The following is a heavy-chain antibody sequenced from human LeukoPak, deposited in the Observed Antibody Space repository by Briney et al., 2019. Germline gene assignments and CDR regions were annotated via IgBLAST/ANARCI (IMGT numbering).Heavy chain of an antibody. CDR3: ASATMVKYYFDY. D-gene: IGHD3-10*01. CDR1: GVSISSYY. CDR2: ISNSAIT. Sequence: SETLSLTCTVSGVSISSYYWTWIRQPPGKGLEWIGFISNSAITDYNPSLKSRVTISIDTSKNQFSLRLNSVTAADTAVYYCASATMVKYYFDYWGQGILVTVSS. J-gene: IGHJ4*02. V-gene: IGHV4-59*01.